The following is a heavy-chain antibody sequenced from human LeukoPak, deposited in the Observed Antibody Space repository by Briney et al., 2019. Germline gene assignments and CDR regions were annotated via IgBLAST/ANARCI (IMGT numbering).Heavy chain of an antibody. D-gene: IGHD3-22*01. CDR3: AREPDSITDAFDI. V-gene: IGHV1-69*06. Sequence: SVKVSCKASGGTFSSYAISWVRQAPGQGLEWMGGIIPIFGTANYAQKFQGRVTIAADKSTSTAYMELSSLRSEDTAVYYCAREPDSITDAFDIWGQGTMVTVSS. CDR2: IIPIFGTA. J-gene: IGHJ3*02. CDR1: GGTFSSYA.